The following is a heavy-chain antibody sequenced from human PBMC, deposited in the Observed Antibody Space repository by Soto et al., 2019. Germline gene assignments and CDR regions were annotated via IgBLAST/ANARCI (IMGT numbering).Heavy chain of an antibody. J-gene: IGHJ4*02. D-gene: IGHD2-2*02. V-gene: IGHV1-58*02. Sequence: VASVKVSCKASGFTFTSSAMQWVRQARGQRLEWIGWIVVGSGNTNYAQKFQERVTITRDMSTSTAYMELSSLRSEDTAVYYCAKSATVPAAIAYWGQGTLVTVSS. CDR3: AKSATVPAAIAY. CDR1: GFTFTSSA. CDR2: IVVGSGNT.